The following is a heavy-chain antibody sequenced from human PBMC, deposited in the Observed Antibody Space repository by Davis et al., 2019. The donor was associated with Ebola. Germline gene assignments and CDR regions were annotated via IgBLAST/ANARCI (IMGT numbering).Heavy chain of an antibody. CDR1: GYSFTSYW. Sequence: GESLKISCKGSGYSFTSYWIGWVRQMPGKRLEWLGIIYPGDSDTRYSPSFQGQVTISADKSISTAYLQWSSLKASDTAMYYCARHGYIAAAGIYYYYGMDVWGQGTTVTVSS. J-gene: IGHJ6*02. CDR3: ARHGYIAAAGIYYYYGMDV. D-gene: IGHD6-13*01. CDR2: IYPGDSDT. V-gene: IGHV5-51*01.